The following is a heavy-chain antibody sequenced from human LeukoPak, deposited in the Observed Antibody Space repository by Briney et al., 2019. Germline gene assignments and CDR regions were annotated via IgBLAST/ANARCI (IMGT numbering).Heavy chain of an antibody. V-gene: IGHV1-18*01. Sequence: ASVKVSCKASGYTFTSYGISWVRQAPGQGREWMGWISAYNGNTNYAQKLQGRVTMTTDTSTSTAYMELRSLRSDDTAVYYCARVKYQLLSGDPWGQGTLVTVSS. CDR2: ISAYNGNT. CDR3: ARVKYQLLSGDP. CDR1: GYTFTSYG. J-gene: IGHJ5*02. D-gene: IGHD2-2*01.